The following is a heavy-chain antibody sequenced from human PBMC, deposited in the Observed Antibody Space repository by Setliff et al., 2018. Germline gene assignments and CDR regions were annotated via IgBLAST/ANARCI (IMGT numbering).Heavy chain of an antibody. Sequence: HPGGSLRLSCAASGFTVSANDMSWVRQAPGKGLEWISLLYDDGSKFYADSVKGRFTISRDNSKNMLYLQMSSLRPGDSAVYYCRLWFGELLRDYWGQGTLVTVSS. V-gene: IGHV3-53*01. J-gene: IGHJ4*02. CDR2: LYDDGSK. D-gene: IGHD3-10*01. CDR1: GFTVSAND. CDR3: RLWFGELLRDY.